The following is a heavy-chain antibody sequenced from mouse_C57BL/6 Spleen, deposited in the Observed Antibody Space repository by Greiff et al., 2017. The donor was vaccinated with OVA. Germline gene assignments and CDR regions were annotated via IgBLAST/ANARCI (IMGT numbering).Heavy chain of an antibody. CDR1: GYTFTSYW. D-gene: IGHD2-10*01. Sequence: QVQLQQPGTELVKPGASVKLSCKASGYTFTSYWMHWVKQRPGQGLEWIGNINPSNGGTTYTEKFKRKVPLTVDKSSSTALMELSSLTSEDSAVYYCASGGNLLSGAMDYWGQGTSVTVSS. V-gene: IGHV1-53*01. CDR3: ASGGNLLSGAMDY. CDR2: INPSNGGT. J-gene: IGHJ4*01.